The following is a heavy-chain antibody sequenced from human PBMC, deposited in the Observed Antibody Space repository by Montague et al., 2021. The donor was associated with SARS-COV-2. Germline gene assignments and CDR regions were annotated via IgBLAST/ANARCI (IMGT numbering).Heavy chain of an antibody. CDR2: ISSSGSTI. CDR3: ARDGCSGGRCYSSWFDP. V-gene: IGHV3-48*03. Sequence: SLSLSCSASGFTFSSYEMNWVRQAPGKGLEWVSYISSSGSTIYYAYSVKGRFTISRDNAKNSLYLQMNSLRAEDTAVYYCARDGCSGGRCYSSWFDPWGQGTLVTVSS. CDR1: GFTFSSYE. J-gene: IGHJ5*02. D-gene: IGHD2-15*01.